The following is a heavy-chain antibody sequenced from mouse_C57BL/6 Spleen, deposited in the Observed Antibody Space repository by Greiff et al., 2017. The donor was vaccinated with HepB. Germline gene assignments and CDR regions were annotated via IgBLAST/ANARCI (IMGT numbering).Heavy chain of an antibody. Sequence: VQLKESGAELVRPGTSVKVSCKASGYAFTNYLIEWVKQRPGQGLEWIGVINPGSGGTNYNEKFKGKATLTADKSSSTAYMQLSSLTSEDSAVYFCARYWGAMDYWGQGTSVTVSS. CDR3: ARYWGAMDY. V-gene: IGHV1-54*01. J-gene: IGHJ4*01. CDR1: GYAFTNYL. CDR2: INPGSGGT. D-gene: IGHD4-1*01.